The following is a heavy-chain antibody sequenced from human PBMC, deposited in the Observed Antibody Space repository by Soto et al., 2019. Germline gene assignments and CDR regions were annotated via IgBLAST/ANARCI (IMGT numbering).Heavy chain of an antibody. D-gene: IGHD5-12*01. V-gene: IGHV1-18*01. Sequence: HVQLVQSGAEVKKPGASLKVSCKASGYTFISYGVSWVRQAPGQGLEWLGWISPYNGNTNYAQKIQGRITMTTDTSTSTVYMDLRSLRTDDTAVYYCARDQTKWLTEAFDIWGQGKMVVVSS. CDR3: ARDQTKWLTEAFDI. J-gene: IGHJ3*02. CDR2: ISPYNGNT. CDR1: GYTFISYG.